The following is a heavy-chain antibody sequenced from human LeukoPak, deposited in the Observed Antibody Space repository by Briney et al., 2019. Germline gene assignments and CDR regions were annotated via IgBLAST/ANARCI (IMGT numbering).Heavy chain of an antibody. J-gene: IGHJ5*02. CDR1: GYTFTGYY. V-gene: IGHV1-2*02. CDR2: INPNSGGT. CDR3: ARGATVTNNCLDP. Sequence: ASVKVSCKASGYTFTGYYMHWVRQAPGQGLEWMGWINPNSGGTNYAQKFQGRVTMTRDTSISTAYMELSRPRSDDTAVYYCARGATVTNNCLDPWGRGTLATVSS. D-gene: IGHD4-11*01.